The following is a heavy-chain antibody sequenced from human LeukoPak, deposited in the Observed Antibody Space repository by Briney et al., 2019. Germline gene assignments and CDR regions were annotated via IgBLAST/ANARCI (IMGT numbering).Heavy chain of an antibody. D-gene: IGHD4-17*01. Sequence: GGSLRLSCAASGFTFSSYSMNWVRQAPGKGLEWVSSISTSRTYIYYADSVKGRFTISRDNAKNSLYLQMNSLRAEDTAVYYCARDLMGNGDYPGIGWFDPWGQGTLVTVSS. CDR1: GFTFSSYS. CDR3: ARDLMGNGDYPGIGWFDP. V-gene: IGHV3-21*01. CDR2: ISTSRTYI. J-gene: IGHJ5*02.